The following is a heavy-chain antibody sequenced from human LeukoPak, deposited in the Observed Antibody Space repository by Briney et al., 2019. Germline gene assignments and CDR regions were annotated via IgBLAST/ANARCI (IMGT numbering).Heavy chain of an antibody. D-gene: IGHD3-16*02. CDR3: ARSTSLHLWKRVDY. J-gene: IGHJ4*02. V-gene: IGHV4-34*01. CDR2: INHSGST. Sequence: SETLSLTCVVSGGSFSGYFWSWIRQPPGKGLEWIGEINHSGSTKYNPSLKSRVTISGDMSKNQFSLKLSSVTAADTVVYYCARSTSLHLWKRVDYWGQGTLVTVSS. CDR1: GGSFSGYF.